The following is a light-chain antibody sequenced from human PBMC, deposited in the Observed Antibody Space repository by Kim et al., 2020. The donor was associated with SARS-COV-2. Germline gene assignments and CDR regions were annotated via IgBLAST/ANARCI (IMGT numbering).Light chain of an antibody. CDR2: GAS. V-gene: IGKV1-16*02. CDR1: QGINNY. Sequence: SASVGARVTLTCRARQGINNYLAWFQQKPGKAPKSLIYGASTLHRGVPSKFSGSGFGTDFTLTISDLQPEDFASYYCQQYNGYPYTFGQGTKLEI. J-gene: IGKJ2*01. CDR3: QQYNGYPYT.